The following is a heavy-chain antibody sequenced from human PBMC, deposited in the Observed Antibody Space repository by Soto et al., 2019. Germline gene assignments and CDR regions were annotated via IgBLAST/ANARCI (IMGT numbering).Heavy chain of an antibody. V-gene: IGHV3-30*04. CDR1: GFTFSSYA. CDR2: ISYDGRNK. J-gene: IGHJ6*02. D-gene: IGHD2-15*01. Sequence: QVQLVESGGGVVQPGRSLRLSCAASGFTFSSYAMHWVRQAPGKGLEWVAVISYDGRNKYYADSVKGRFTISRDNSKNTLYLEMNSLRVEDTAVYHCVRETAYCSGGACYSSHDMDVWGQGTTVTVSS. CDR3: VRETAYCSGGACYSSHDMDV.